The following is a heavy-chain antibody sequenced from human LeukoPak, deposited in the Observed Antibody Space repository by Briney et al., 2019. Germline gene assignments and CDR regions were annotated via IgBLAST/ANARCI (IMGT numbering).Heavy chain of an antibody. V-gene: IGHV4-31*03. Sequence: PSQTLSLTCTVSGGSISSGGYYWSWIRQHPGKGLEWIGYIYYSGSTYYNPSLKSRVTISVDTSKNQFSLKLSSVTAADTAVYYCARLGYYYDSSGYQLDAFDIWGQGTMVTVSS. D-gene: IGHD3-22*01. J-gene: IGHJ3*02. CDR3: ARLGYYYDSSGYQLDAFDI. CDR1: GGSISSGGYY. CDR2: IYYSGST.